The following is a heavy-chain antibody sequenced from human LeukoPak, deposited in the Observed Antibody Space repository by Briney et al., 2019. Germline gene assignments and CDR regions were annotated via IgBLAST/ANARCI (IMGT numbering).Heavy chain of an antibody. CDR3: ARGKTWIQLWRRYYFDY. Sequence: PSETLSLTCTVSGGSISSYYWSWIRQPPGKGLEWIGYIYYSGSTNYNPSLKSRVTISVDTSKNQFSLKLSSVTAADTAVYYRARGKTWIQLWRRYYFDYWGQGTLVTVSS. J-gene: IGHJ4*02. CDR1: GGSISSYY. V-gene: IGHV4-59*01. CDR2: IYYSGST. D-gene: IGHD5-18*01.